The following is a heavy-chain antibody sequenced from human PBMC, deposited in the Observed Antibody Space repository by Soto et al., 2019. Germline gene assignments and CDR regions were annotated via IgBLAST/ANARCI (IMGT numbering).Heavy chain of an antibody. J-gene: IGHJ6*02. CDR2: ISAYNGNT. Sequence: QVQLVQSGAEVKKPGASVKVSCKASGYTFTSYGITWVRQAPGQGLERMGWISAYNGNTNYAQQLQGRVTMTTDTSPTPACSGLRSLGFDDTAVYYWARDQQWLGGHYYYGMDVWGQGSTVTVSS. CDR3: ARDQQWLGGHYYYGMDV. V-gene: IGHV1-18*01. CDR1: GYTFTSYG. D-gene: IGHD6-19*01.